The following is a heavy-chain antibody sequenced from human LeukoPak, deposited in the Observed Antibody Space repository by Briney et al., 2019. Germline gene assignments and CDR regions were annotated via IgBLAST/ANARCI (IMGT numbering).Heavy chain of an antibody. CDR3: AKERYSSGMYYFDY. J-gene: IGHJ4*02. V-gene: IGHV3-33*06. D-gene: IGHD6-19*01. Sequence: PGGSLRLSRAASGFTFSSYGMHWVRQAPGKGLEWVAVIWYDGSNKYYADSVKGRFTISRDNSKNTLYLQMNSLRAEDTAVYYCAKERYSSGMYYFDYWGQGTLVTVSS. CDR2: IWYDGSNK. CDR1: GFTFSSYG.